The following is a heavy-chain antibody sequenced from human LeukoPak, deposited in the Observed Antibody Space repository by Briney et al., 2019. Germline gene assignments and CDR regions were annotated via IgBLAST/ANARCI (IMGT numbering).Heavy chain of an antibody. J-gene: IGHJ4*02. CDR1: GFTFSSYG. CDR3: AKDLRYCSGGSCYLGYFDY. D-gene: IGHD2-15*01. Sequence: GRSLRLSCAASGFTFSSYGMHWVRQAPGKGLEWVAVISYDGSNKYYADSVKGRFTISRDNSKNTLYLQMNSLRAEDTAVYYCAKDLRYCSGGSCYLGYFDYWGQGTLVTVSS. CDR2: ISYDGSNK. V-gene: IGHV3-30*18.